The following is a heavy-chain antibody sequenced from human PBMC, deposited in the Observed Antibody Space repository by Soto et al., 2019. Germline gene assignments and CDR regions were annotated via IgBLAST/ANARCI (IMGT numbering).Heavy chain of an antibody. V-gene: IGHV4-31*03. CDR2: IYYSGST. D-gene: IGHD5-12*01. CDR1: GGSISSGGYY. J-gene: IGHJ4*02. Sequence: PSETLSLTCTVSGGSISSGGYYWSWIRQHPGKGLEWIGYIYYSGSTYYNPSLKSRVTISVDTSKNQFSLKLSSVTAADTAVYYCARGALSPDSGYDKFDYWGQGTLVTVSS. CDR3: ARGALSPDSGYDKFDY.